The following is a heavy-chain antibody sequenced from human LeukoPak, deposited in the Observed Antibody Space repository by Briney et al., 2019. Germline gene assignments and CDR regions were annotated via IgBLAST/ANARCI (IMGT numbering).Heavy chain of an antibody. Sequence: ASVNVSCKHCGYTLTNYGISWVRQAPGQALEWMGWISAYNGNTNYVQKLQGRVTMTTDTSTSTAYMELRSLRSDDTAVYYCAREHCSSTSCYPPKDYWGQGTLVTVSS. D-gene: IGHD2-2*01. CDR2: ISAYNGNT. CDR1: GYTLTNYG. V-gene: IGHV1-18*04. CDR3: AREHCSSTSCYPPKDY. J-gene: IGHJ4*02.